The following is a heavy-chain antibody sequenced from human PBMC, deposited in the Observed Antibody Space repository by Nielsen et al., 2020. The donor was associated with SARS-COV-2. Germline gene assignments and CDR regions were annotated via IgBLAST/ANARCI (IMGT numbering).Heavy chain of an antibody. Sequence: GGSLRLSCAASGFTFSSYGMHWVRQAPGKGLEWVAVIWYDGSNKYYADSVKGRFTISRDNSKNTLYLQMNSLRAEDTAVYYCARDRYPRYAVADSMDVWGQGTTVTVS. CDR1: GFTFSSYG. V-gene: IGHV3-33*01. CDR2: IWYDGSNK. J-gene: IGHJ6*02. D-gene: IGHD6-19*01. CDR3: ARDRYPRYAVADSMDV.